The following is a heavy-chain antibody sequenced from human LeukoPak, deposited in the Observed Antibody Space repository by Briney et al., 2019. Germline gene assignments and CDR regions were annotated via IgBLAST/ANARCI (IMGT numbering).Heavy chain of an antibody. V-gene: IGHV3-15*01. D-gene: IGHD6-13*01. CDR2: IKSKTFGGTI. CDR3: TLNRGIAGPNFYMDV. Sequence: GGSLRLSCAASGFSVTDDYMRWGRQAPGKGPECVGRIKSKTFGGTIDFVAAVKGRFAISRDDSKNTLYLQMNSLETADTAVYYCTLNRGIAGPNFYMDVWGKGITVTVSS. CDR1: GFSVTDDY. J-gene: IGHJ6*03.